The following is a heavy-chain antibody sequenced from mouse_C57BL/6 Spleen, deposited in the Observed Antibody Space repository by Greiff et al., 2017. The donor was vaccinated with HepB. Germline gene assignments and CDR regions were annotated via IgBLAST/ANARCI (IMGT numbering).Heavy chain of an antibody. CDR2: INPSTGGT. J-gene: IGHJ1*03. CDR1: GYSFTGYY. CDR3: ARSLYYYGSSGWYFDV. Sequence: VQLQQSGPELVKPGASVKISCKASGYSFTGYYMNWVKQSPEKSLEWIGEINPSTGGTTYNQKFKAKATLTVDKSSSTAYMLLKSLTSEDSAVYYCARSLYYYGSSGWYFDVWGTGTTVTVSS. V-gene: IGHV1-42*01. D-gene: IGHD1-1*01.